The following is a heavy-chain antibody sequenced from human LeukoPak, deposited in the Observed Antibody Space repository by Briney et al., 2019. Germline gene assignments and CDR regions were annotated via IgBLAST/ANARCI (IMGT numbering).Heavy chain of an antibody. J-gene: IGHJ4*02. V-gene: IGHV3-21*01. Sequence: GGSLRLSCAASGFTFSSYSMNWVRQAPGKGLEWVSSISSSSSYIYYADSVKGRFTISRDNAKNTLYLQMNSLRAEDTGVYYCAKDHYWSIDYWGRGTLVTVSS. CDR3: AKDHYWSIDY. CDR2: ISSSSSYI. CDR1: GFTFSSYS. D-gene: IGHD3-3*01.